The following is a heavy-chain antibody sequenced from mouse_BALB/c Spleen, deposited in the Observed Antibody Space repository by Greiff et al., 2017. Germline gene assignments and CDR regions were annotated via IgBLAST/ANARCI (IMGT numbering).Heavy chain of an antibody. CDR3: ARRGYYAMDY. CDR1: GFTFSSYA. CDR2: ISSGGST. Sequence: EVKLQESGGGLVKPGGSLKLSCAASGFTFSSYAMSWVRQTPEKRLEWVASISSGGSTYYPDSVKGRFTISRDNARNILYLQMSSLRSEDTAMYYCARRGYYAMDYWGQGTSVTVSS. J-gene: IGHJ4*01. V-gene: IGHV5-6-5*01.